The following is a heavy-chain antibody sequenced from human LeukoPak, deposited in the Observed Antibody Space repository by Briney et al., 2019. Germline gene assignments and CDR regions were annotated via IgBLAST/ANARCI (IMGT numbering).Heavy chain of an antibody. CDR1: AGSISSYY. J-gene: IGHJ4*02. Sequence: SETLSLTCTVSAGSISSYYWTWIRQPPGKGLEWIGYIYYSGSTNYNPSLKSRVAISLDTSKNQFSLKLSSVTAADTAIYYCARGRPDFWTNFYTYFLDSWGQGTLVTVSS. CDR2: IYYSGST. V-gene: IGHV4-59*01. D-gene: IGHD3/OR15-3a*01. CDR3: ARGRPDFWTNFYTYFLDS.